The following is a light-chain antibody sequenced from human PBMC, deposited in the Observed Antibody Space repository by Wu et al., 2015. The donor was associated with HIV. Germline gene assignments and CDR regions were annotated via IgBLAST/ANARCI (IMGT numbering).Light chain of an antibody. CDR3: QQRRYWPLYT. Sequence: EIVLTQFPATLSLSPGERATLSCRASQSVASFLAWYQQKPGQAPRLLIYDASNRATGIPARFSGSGSGTDFTLTISSLEPEDFAVYYCQQRRYWPLYTFGQGTQAGDQT. J-gene: IGKJ2*01. CDR1: QSVASF. V-gene: IGKV3-11*01. CDR2: DAS.